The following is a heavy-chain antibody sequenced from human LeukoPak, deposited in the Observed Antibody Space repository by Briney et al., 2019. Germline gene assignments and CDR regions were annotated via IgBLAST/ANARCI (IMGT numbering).Heavy chain of an antibody. Sequence: GASVKVSCKASGGTFSSYAISWVRQAPGQGLEWMGGIIPIFGTANYAQKFQGRVTITTDESTSTAYMELSSLRSEDTAVYYCARASERYQLLPPYYHYHMDVWGKGTTVTVSS. CDR2: IIPIFGTA. CDR3: ARASERYQLLPPYYHYHMDV. D-gene: IGHD2-2*01. J-gene: IGHJ6*03. CDR1: GGTFSSYA. V-gene: IGHV1-69*05.